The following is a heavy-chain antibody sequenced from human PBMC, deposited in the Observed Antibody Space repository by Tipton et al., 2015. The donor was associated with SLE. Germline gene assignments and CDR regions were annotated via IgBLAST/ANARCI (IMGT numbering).Heavy chain of an antibody. D-gene: IGHD5-18*01. CDR1: GDSISSGNYY. CDR3: ARDGGIQLWSSAAFDI. J-gene: IGHJ3*02. Sequence: TLSLTCTVSGDSISSGNYYWSWIRQPAGKGPEWIGYIYTSGSTKYNPSLKSRVTISVDTSKNQLSLKLSSVTAADTAVYYCARDGGIQLWSSAAFDIWGQGTMVTVSS. CDR2: IYTSGST. V-gene: IGHV4-61*09.